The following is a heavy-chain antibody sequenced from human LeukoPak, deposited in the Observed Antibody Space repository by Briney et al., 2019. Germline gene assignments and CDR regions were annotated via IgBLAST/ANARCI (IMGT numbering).Heavy chain of an antibody. Sequence: SETLSLTCTVSGGSISSYYWSWIRQPPGKGLEWIGYIDHSGSTNYNPSLKSRVTISVDRSKNQFSLKLSSVTAADTAVYYCATGPPRFDSSSWLFDYWGQGTLVTVSS. J-gene: IGHJ4*02. V-gene: IGHV4-59*12. CDR2: IDHSGST. CDR3: ATGPPRFDSSSWLFDY. CDR1: GGSISSYY. D-gene: IGHD6-13*01.